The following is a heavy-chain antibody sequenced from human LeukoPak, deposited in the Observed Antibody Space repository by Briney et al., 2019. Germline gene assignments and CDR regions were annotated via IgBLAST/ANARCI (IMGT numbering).Heavy chain of an antibody. V-gene: IGHV4-38-2*02. CDR2: INHSGST. CDR3: ARHDELITGREKILTGYGTFDI. Sequence: SETLSLTCTVSGYSISSGYYWGWIRQPPGKGLEWIGEINHSGSTNYNPSLKSRVTISVDTSKNQFSLKLSSVTAADTAVYYCARHDELITGREKILTGYGTFDIWGQGTMVTVSS. CDR1: GYSISSGYY. J-gene: IGHJ3*02. D-gene: IGHD3-9*01.